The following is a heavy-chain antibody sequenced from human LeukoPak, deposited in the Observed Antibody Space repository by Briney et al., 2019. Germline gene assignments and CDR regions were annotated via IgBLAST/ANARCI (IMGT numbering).Heavy chain of an antibody. D-gene: IGHD2-15*01. J-gene: IGHJ4*02. V-gene: IGHV4-59*01. CDR2: IYNSGST. CDR1: GGSISSYY. Sequence: SETLSLTCTVSGGSISSYYWNWIRQPPGKGVEWIGNIYNSGSTDYNPSLKSRVTDYNPSLKSRVTISVDTSKNQFSLKLSSVTAADTAVYYCAREAPDGGIFDYWGQGTLVTVSS. CDR3: AREAPDGGIFDY.